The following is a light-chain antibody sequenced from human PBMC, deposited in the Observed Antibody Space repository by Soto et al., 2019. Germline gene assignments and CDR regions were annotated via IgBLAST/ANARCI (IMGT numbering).Light chain of an antibody. J-gene: IGLJ2*01. Sequence: QPVLTQPPSASGTPGQRVTISCSGTTSNIVSNTVNWYQHLPGTAPKLLIYNNNHRPSGVPDRFSGSKSGTSASLAISGLRSEDEADYYCAAWDDSLSGPVFGGGTKLTVL. V-gene: IGLV1-44*01. CDR3: AAWDDSLSGPV. CDR1: TSNIVSNT. CDR2: NNN.